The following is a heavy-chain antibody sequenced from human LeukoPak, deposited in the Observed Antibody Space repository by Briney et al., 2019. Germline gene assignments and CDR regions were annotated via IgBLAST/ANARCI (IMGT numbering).Heavy chain of an antibody. V-gene: IGHV3-15*01. CDR1: GFTFSNAW. D-gene: IGHD6-19*01. CDR2: IKSKTDGGTT. J-gene: IGHJ4*02. CDR3: TTDIKYPSGQWLVPTLDY. Sequence: GGSLRLSCAASGFTFSNAWMSWVRQAPGKGLEWVGRIKSKTDGGTTDYAAPVKGRFTISRDDSKNTLYLQMNSLKTEDTAVYFCTTDIKYPSGQWLVPTLDYWGQGTLVTVSS.